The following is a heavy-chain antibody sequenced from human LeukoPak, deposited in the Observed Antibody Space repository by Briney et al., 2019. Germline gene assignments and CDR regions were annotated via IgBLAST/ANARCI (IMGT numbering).Heavy chain of an antibody. Sequence: GGSLRLSCAASGFTFSDYYMSWIRQAPGKGLEWVSYISSSSSYTNYADSVKGRFTISRDNAKNSLYLQMNSLRDEDTAVYYCAREGDYVWGSYRYTDPDYWGQGTLVTVSS. CDR1: GFTFSDYY. J-gene: IGHJ4*02. D-gene: IGHD3-16*02. CDR2: ISSSSSYT. CDR3: AREGDYVWGSYRYTDPDY. V-gene: IGHV3-11*06.